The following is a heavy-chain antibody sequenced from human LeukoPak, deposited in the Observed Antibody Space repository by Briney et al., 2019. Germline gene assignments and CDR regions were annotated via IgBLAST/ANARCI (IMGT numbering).Heavy chain of an antibody. CDR1: GYTFIHYY. D-gene: IGHD6-13*01. J-gene: IGHJ4*02. Sequence: ASVNVSCKASGYTFIHYYMHWVRQAPGQGLQWVGWINPNSGDTHYAQMFQGRVTMTRDTSINTAYMELRRVRSDDTAVYYCAKSAQYSSAWFTGSFDYWGQGTLVTVAS. CDR3: AKSAQYSSAWFTGSFDY. CDR2: INPNSGDT. V-gene: IGHV1-2*02.